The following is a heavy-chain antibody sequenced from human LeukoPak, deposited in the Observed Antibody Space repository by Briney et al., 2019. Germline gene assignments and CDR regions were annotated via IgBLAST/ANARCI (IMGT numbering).Heavy chain of an antibody. CDR2: ISGGSTDI. D-gene: IGHD3-22*01. V-gene: IGHV3-21*01. CDR1: GFTFSSYD. Sequence: PGGSLRLSCAASGFTFSSYDMTWVRQAPGKGLEWVSSISGGSTDIYYADSVKGRFTISRDNAKNSLYLQMNSLRAEDTAVYYCARRGYYDYSGYDYWGQGTLVTVSS. CDR3: ARRGYYDYSGYDY. J-gene: IGHJ4*02.